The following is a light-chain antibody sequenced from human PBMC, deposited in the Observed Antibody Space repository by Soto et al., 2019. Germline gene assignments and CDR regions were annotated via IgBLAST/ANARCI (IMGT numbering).Light chain of an antibody. CDR2: DAS. CDR3: QQYNNYSPT. V-gene: IGKV1-5*01. Sequence: DIQMTQSPSTLSAHVGDRVTITCRASQSITNWVAWYQQKPGKAPKLLIYDASNLESGVPSRFSGGGSGTDCTLTVSSLQPDDFATYYCQQYNNYSPTFGQGTKVEV. CDR1: QSITNW. J-gene: IGKJ1*01.